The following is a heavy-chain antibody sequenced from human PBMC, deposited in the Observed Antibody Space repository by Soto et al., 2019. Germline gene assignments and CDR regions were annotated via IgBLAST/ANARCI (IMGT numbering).Heavy chain of an antibody. D-gene: IGHD5-18*01. Sequence: GGSLRLSCTASGFTFGDYAMSWVRQAPGKGLEWVGFIRSKAYGGTTEYAASVKGRFTISRDDSKSIAYLQMNSLKTEDTAVYYCTRGYSYGYGYFDYWGQGTLVTSPQ. CDR3: TRGYSYGYGYFDY. CDR1: GFTFGDYA. J-gene: IGHJ4*02. V-gene: IGHV3-49*04. CDR2: IRSKAYGGTT.